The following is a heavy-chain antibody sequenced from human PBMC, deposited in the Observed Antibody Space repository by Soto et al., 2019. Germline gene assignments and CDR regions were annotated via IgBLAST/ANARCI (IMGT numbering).Heavy chain of an antibody. D-gene: IGHD3-3*01. CDR2: TLYSGRP. J-gene: IGHJ3*02. V-gene: IGHV4-61*08. CDR1: GGSVGSGAYY. CDR3: ARHDFYHRSFDI. Sequence: QVHLREAGPGLVTPSETLSLTCRVSGGSVGSGAYYWSWIRQPPGKGLEWIGYTLYSGRPNYNPSILSLQSPVTISVDTSRNQFSLRLTSVTAADTALYYCARHDFYHRSFDIWGQGTLVTVSS.